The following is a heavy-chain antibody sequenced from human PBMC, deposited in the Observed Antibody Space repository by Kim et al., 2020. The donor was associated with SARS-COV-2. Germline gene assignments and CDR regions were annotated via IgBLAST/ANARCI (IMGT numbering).Heavy chain of an antibody. CDR1: GYTFTSYA. CDR2: INAGNGNT. V-gene: IGHV1-3*01. J-gene: IGHJ6*02. D-gene: IGHD2-15*01. CDR3: ARRIGYCSGGSCHPYYYYGMDV. Sequence: ASVKVSCKASGYTFTSYAMHWVRQAPGQRLEWMGWINAGNGNTKYSQKFQGRVTITRDTSASTAYMELSSLRSEDTAVYYCARRIGYCSGGSCHPYYYYGMDVWGQGTTVTVSS.